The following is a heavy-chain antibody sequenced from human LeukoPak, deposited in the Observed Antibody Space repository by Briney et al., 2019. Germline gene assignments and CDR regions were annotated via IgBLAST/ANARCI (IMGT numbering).Heavy chain of an antibody. CDR2: NYPGDSDT. CDR3: ARLGYYGSGSYGVYYFDY. D-gene: IGHD3-10*01. Sequence: GESLKISCKGSGYSFTSYWIGWVRQMPGKGLEWMGINYPGDSDTRYSPSFQGQVTISADKSISTAYLQWSSLKASDTAMYYCARLGYYGSGSYGVYYFDYWGQGTLVTVSS. J-gene: IGHJ4*02. V-gene: IGHV5-51*01. CDR1: GYSFTSYW.